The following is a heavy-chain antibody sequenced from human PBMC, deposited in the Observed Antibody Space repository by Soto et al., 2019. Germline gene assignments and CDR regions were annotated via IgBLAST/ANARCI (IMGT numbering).Heavy chain of an antibody. D-gene: IGHD6-13*01. Sequence: PGGSLRLSCAASGCTFSSYGMHWVRQAPGKGLEWVAVISYDGSNKYYADSVKGRFTISRDNSKNTLYLQMNSLRAEDTAVYYCAKEGIAAATSPDPAPASDPWGQGTLVTVSS. CDR3: AKEGIAAATSPDPAPASDP. CDR2: ISYDGSNK. CDR1: GCTFSSYG. J-gene: IGHJ5*02. V-gene: IGHV3-30*18.